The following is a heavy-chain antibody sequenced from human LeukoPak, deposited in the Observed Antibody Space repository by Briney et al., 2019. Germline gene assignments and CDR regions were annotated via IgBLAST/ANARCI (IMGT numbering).Heavy chain of an antibody. CDR2: IYYSGST. CDR1: GGSISSYY. D-gene: IGHD3-22*01. J-gene: IGHJ1*01. V-gene: IGHV4-59*01. Sequence: WETLSLTCTVSGGSISSYYWSWIRQPPGKGLEWIGYIYYSGSTNYNPSLKSRVTISVDTSKNQFSLKLSSVTAADTAVYYCARVSDYDSSGYWEYFQHWGQGTLVTVSS. CDR3: ARVSDYDSSGYWEYFQH.